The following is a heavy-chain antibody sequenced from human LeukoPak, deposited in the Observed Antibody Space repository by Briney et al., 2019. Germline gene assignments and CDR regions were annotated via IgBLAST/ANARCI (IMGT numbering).Heavy chain of an antibody. J-gene: IGHJ4*02. CDR1: GFTVSSNY. CDR2: VYSGGST. V-gene: IGHV3-66*01. CDR3: ARGRDVTYYYDSSGYYPHY. D-gene: IGHD3-22*01. Sequence: GGSLRLSCAASGFTVSSNYMSWVRQAPGKGLEWVSVVYSGGSTYYADSVKGRFTISRDNSKNTLYLQMNSLRAEDTAVYYCARGRDVTYYYDSSGYYPHYWGQGTLVTVSS.